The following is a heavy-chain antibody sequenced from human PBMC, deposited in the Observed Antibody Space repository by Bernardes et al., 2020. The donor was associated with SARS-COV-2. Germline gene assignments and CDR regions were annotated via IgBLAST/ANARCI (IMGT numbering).Heavy chain of an antibody. CDR3: ARDTYYDFWSGYCPWVYFDY. CDR2: ISSSSSYI. D-gene: IGHD3-3*01. V-gene: IGHV3-21*01. Sequence: GSLRFPSADTDFTFSSYSMNWVRPAPGKGLEWVSSISSSSSYIYYADSVKGRFTISRDNAKNSLYLPMNSLRAEDTAVYYCARDTYYDFWSGYCPWVYFDYWGQGTLVTVTS. CDR1: DFTFSSYS. J-gene: IGHJ4*02.